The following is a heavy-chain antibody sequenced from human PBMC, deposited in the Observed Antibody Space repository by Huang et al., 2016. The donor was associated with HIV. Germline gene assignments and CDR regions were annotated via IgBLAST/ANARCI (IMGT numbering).Heavy chain of an antibody. CDR1: GDSVSSHY. V-gene: IGHV4-59*02. Sequence: QVRLQESGPGLVKTSETLSLSCTVSGDSVSSHYWGWIRHPPGKGLEWIGTVYDSGTTKYNPRLKSLITISVDTAKNGFSLNITSVSAADTAMYFCVRDQGRLAVGGIDNWFDPWGQGALVTVSS. D-gene: IGHD6-19*01. J-gene: IGHJ5*02. CDR2: VYDSGTT. CDR3: VRDQGRLAVGGIDNWFDP.